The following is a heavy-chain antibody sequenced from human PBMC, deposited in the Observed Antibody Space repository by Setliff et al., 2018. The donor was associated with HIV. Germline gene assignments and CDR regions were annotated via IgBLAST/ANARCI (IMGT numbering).Heavy chain of an antibody. CDR3: ARLRSELGVFDY. CDR2: IYTSGNT. D-gene: IGHD1-26*01. Sequence: PSETLSLTCTVSGGSITSGSYYWSWIRQPAGKGLECIGHIYTSGNTNYNPSLKSRVTISVDTSKNQFSMKLRSVTAADTAVYYCARLRSELGVFDYWVQGTLVTVSS. V-gene: IGHV4-61*09. J-gene: IGHJ4*02. CDR1: GGSITSGSYY.